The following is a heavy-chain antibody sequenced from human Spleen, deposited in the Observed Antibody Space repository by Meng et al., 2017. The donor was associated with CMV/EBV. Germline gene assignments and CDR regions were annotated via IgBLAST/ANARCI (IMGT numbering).Heavy chain of an antibody. J-gene: IGHJ6*02. V-gene: IGHV4-59*01. CDR1: GGSIRNYY. CDR3: ARDLVYSKNPSYYYYGMDV. D-gene: IGHD1-26*01. Sequence: GSLRLSCTVSGGSIRNYYWSWIRQPPGKGLEWIGYIYYSGSTSYNPSLKSRVTISVDMSKNQFSLNLTSVTAADTAVYYCARDLVYSKNPSYYYYGMDVWGQGTTVTVSS. CDR2: IYYSGST.